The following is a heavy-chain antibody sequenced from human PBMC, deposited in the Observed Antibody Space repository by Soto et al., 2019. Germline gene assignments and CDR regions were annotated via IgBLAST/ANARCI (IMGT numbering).Heavy chain of an antibody. V-gene: IGHV3-33*01. D-gene: IGHD1-7*01. J-gene: IGHJ4*02. CDR2: IWYDGSNK. Sequence: PRWSLRLSCSASVFTFSSYGMHWFRQAPGKGLEWVAVIWYDGSNKYYADSVKGRFTISRDNSKNTLYLQMNSLRAEDTAVYYCARDLGGRGTGTFGYWGQGTLVTVSS. CDR3: ARDLGGRGTGTFGY. CDR1: VFTFSSYG.